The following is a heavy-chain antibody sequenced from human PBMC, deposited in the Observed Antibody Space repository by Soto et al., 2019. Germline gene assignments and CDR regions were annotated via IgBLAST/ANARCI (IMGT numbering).Heavy chain of an antibody. CDR2: IYYSGST. J-gene: IGHJ4*02. V-gene: IGHV4-61*01. Sequence: SGTLSLTCTVSGGSVSSGRYYWSWIRQPPGKGLDWIGYIYYSGSTKYNPSLKSRVTISVDTSKNLFSLKRRSMTAADTAVYYCPRSGSGSGWLGGQGTLVTVSS. CDR3: PRSGSGSGWL. CDR1: GGSVSSGRYY. D-gene: IGHD6-19*01.